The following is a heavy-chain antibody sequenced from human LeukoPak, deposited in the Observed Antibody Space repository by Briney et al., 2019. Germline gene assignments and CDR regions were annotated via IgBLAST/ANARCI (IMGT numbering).Heavy chain of an antibody. J-gene: IGHJ3*02. CDR2: ISSSSSYI. V-gene: IGHV3-21*01. D-gene: IGHD5-24*01. Sequence: GGSLRLSCAASGFTFSSYSMNWVRQAPGKGLEWVSSISSSSSYIYYADSVKGRFTISRDNAKNSLYLQMNSLRAEDTAVYYCARDFKMRAFDIWGQGTMVTVSS. CDR3: ARDFKMRAFDI. CDR1: GFTFSSYS.